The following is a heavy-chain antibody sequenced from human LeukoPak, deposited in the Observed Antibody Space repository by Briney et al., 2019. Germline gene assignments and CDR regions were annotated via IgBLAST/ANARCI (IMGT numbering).Heavy chain of an antibody. Sequence: PSQTLSLTCAVSGGSISSGGYSWSWIRQPPGKGLEWIGYIYHSGSTYYNPSLKSRVTISVDRSKNQFSLKLSSVTAADTAVYYCARQKSSGVRRNYYFDHWGQGTLVTVSS. CDR3: ARQKSSGVRRNYYFDH. V-gene: IGHV4-30-2*01. J-gene: IGHJ4*02. D-gene: IGHD3-10*01. CDR2: IYHSGST. CDR1: GGSISSGGYS.